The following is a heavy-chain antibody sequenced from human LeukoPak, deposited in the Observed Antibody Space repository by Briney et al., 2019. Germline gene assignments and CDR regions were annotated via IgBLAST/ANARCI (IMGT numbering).Heavy chain of an antibody. J-gene: IGHJ4*02. CDR2: ISSEGKTT. D-gene: IGHD6-13*01. V-gene: IGHV3-64D*06. Sequence: GGSLRLYCSASGFIFSPYAMHWLRQAPGKGLEYVSSISSEGKTTYYADSVKGRFTISRDNSKNTLYLQMSSLRPEDTAVYYCVKDRWVDHWGQGTLVTVSS. CDR1: GFIFSPYA. CDR3: VKDRWVDH.